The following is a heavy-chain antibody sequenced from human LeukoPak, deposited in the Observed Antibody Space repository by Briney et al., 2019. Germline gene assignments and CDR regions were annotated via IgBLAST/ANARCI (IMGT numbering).Heavy chain of an antibody. CDR2: IYHSGST. CDR3: AASTYYYDSSGYLTDYFQH. J-gene: IGHJ1*01. Sequence: SETLSLTCAVSGGSISSGGYSWSWIRQPPGKGLEWIGYIYHSGSTYYNPSLKSRVTMSVDTSKNQFSLKLTSVTAADTAVYYCAASTYYYDSSGYLTDYFQHWGQGTLVSVSS. D-gene: IGHD3-22*01. V-gene: IGHV4-30-2*01. CDR1: GGSISSGGYS.